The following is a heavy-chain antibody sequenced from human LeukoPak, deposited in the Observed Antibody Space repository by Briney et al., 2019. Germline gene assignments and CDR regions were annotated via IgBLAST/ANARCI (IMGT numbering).Heavy chain of an antibody. D-gene: IGHD6-6*01. CDR1: GFTFDDYA. Sequence: PGRSLRLSCAASGFTFDDYAMHWVRQAPGKGLEWVSGISWNSGSIGYADSVKGRFTISRDNAKNSLYLQMNSLRAEDTAVYYCARESSSWSYYYYYYMDVWGKGTTVTVSS. CDR2: ISWNSGSI. V-gene: IGHV3-9*01. CDR3: ARESSSWSYYYYYYMDV. J-gene: IGHJ6*03.